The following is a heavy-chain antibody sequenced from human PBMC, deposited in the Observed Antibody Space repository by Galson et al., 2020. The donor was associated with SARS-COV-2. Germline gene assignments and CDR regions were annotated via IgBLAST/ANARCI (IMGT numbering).Heavy chain of an antibody. V-gene: IGHV3-30*18. CDR2: ISYDGSNV. CDR3: AKEWFGDLLVFRNERDFGS. J-gene: IGHJ4*02. CDR1: GFTFSSHG. Sequence: GESLKISCAASGFTFSSHGMHWVRQAPGKGLEWVAVISYDGSNVWYAASVKGRFTISRDNSKNTMYLQMSSLTTEDTAVYFCAKEWFGDLLVFRNERDFGSGGQGTLFTVSS. D-gene: IGHD3-10*01.